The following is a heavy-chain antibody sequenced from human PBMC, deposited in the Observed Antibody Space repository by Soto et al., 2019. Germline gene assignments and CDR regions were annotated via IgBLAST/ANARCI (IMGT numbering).Heavy chain of an antibody. CDR2: IYHSGST. CDR1: GGSTSSGGYS. CDR3: ARTYCSGGSCSLYFDY. V-gene: IGHV4-30-2*01. J-gene: IGHJ4*02. Sequence: NPSETLSLTCAVSGGSTSSGGYSWSWIRQPPGKGLEWIGYIYHSGSTYYNPSLKSRVTISVDRSKNQFSLKLSSVTAADTAVYYCARTYCSGGSCSLYFDYWGQGTLVTVSS. D-gene: IGHD2-15*01.